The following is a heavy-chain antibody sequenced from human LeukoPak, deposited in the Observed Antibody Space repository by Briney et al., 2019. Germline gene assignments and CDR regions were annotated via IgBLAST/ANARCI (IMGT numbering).Heavy chain of an antibody. V-gene: IGHV4-59*08. D-gene: IGHD3-22*01. CDR3: ARHGSDYSFDY. CDR2: IYDSGST. Sequence: SETLSLTCTVSGGSISSYFWSWIRQPPGKGLEWIGFIYDSGSTNYNPSLKSRVTISVDTSKNQFSLKLRSVTAADTAVYYCARHGSDYSFDYWGQGTLVTVSS. CDR1: GGSISSYF. J-gene: IGHJ4*02.